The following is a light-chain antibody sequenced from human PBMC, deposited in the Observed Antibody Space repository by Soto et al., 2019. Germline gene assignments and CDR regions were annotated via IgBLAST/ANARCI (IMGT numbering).Light chain of an antibody. CDR1: SSDVGGYNF. CDR3: SSYTSSTIYV. V-gene: IGLV2-14*03. J-gene: IGLJ1*01. CDR2: DVF. Sequence: QSALTQPASESGSPGQSITISCTGTSSDVGGYNFVSWYQHHPGKAPKLMIYDVFTRPSGVSNRFSGSKSGNTASLTISGLQAEDEADYYCSSYTSSTIYVFGTGTQLTVL.